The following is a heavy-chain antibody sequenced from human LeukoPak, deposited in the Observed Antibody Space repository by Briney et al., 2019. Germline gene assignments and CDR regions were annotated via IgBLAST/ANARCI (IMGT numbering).Heavy chain of an antibody. CDR3: AKEDQYYCSSTSCYVFDP. D-gene: IGHD2-2*01. J-gene: IGHJ5*02. V-gene: IGHV4-34*01. Sequence: PSETLSLTCAVYGGSFSGYYWSWIRQPPGKGLEWIGEINHSGSTNYNPSLKSRVTISVDTSKNQFSLKLSSVTAADTAVYFCAKEDQYYCSSTSCYVFDPWGQGTLVTVSS. CDR2: INHSGST. CDR1: GGSFSGYY.